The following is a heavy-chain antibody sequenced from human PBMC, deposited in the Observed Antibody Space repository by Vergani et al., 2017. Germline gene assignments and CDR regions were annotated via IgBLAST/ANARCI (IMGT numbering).Heavy chain of an antibody. CDR2: ISSDGGST. CDR1: GFTFSTFA. J-gene: IGHJ6*02. V-gene: IGHV3-23*01. CDR3: ARDCTSGGWPDNYGMDV. D-gene: IGHD2-8*01. Sequence: EVQLLESGGGLVQPGGSLRLPCAASGFTFSTFAMTWVRQAPGKGLEWVSTISSDGGSTYYADSVKGRFTISRDNSKNTLSLQLRSLRAEDAAVYYCARDCTSGGWPDNYGMDVWGQGATVTVSS.